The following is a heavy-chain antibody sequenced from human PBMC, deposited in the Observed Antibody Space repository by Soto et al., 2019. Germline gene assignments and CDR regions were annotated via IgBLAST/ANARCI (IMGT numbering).Heavy chain of an antibody. CDR1: GDSVSSNSAA. Sequence: SQTLSLTCAIPGDSVSSNSAAWNWIRQSPSRRLEWLGRTYYRSKWYNDYAVSVKSRITINPDTSKNQFSLQLNSVTPEDTAVYYCASTSGGEYSSSSSNPHYFGCWRQGSLVT. V-gene: IGHV6-1*01. D-gene: IGHD6-6*01. CDR3: ASTSGGEYSSSSSNPHYFGC. J-gene: IGHJ4*02. CDR2: TYYRSKWYN.